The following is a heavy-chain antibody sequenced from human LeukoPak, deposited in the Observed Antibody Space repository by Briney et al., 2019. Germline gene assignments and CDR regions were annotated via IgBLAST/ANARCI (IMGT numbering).Heavy chain of an antibody. Sequence: SETLSLTCTVSGGSISSYYWSWIRQPPAKVLQWIGYTYYSGSTNYNPSLKSRVTISVDTSKNQFFLKLSSVTAADTAVYYCASQYYFGSGSYQYNWFDPWGQGTLVTVSS. J-gene: IGHJ5*02. V-gene: IGHV4-59*08. CDR1: GGSISSYY. CDR2: TYYSGST. D-gene: IGHD3-10*01. CDR3: ASQYYFGSGSYQYNWFDP.